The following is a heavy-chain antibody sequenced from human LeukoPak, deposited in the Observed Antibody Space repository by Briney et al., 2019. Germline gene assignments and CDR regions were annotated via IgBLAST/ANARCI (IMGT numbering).Heavy chain of an antibody. CDR1: GFTFEAYA. D-gene: IGHD1-26*01. J-gene: IGHJ6*02. Sequence: GWCLRLACEVKGFTFEAYAMPWVRQAPWKGLEWVSLINKDGSATYYADSVKGRFTISRDNSKNSLYLQMNSLRSEDTALYYCATWAFYHSLDVWGQGTTVTVSS. V-gene: IGHV3-43*02. CDR3: ATWAFYHSLDV. CDR2: INKDGSAT.